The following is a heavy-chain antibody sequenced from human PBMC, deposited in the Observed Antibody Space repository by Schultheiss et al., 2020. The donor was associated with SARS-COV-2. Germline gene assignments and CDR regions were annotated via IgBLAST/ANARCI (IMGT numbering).Heavy chain of an antibody. D-gene: IGHD1-26*01. J-gene: IGHJ3*02. V-gene: IGHV3-21*01. CDR2: ISSSSSYI. CDR1: GFTFSSYA. CDR3: ARRFVGSYYSGGAFDI. Sequence: GGSLRLSCAASGFTFSSYAMSWVRQAPGKGLEWVSSISSSSSYIYYADSVKGRFTISRDNAKNSLYLQMNSLRAEDTAVYYCARRFVGSYYSGGAFDIWGQGTMVTVSS.